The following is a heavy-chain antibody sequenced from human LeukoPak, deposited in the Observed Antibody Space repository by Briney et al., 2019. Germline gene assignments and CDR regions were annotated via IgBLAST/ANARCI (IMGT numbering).Heavy chain of an antibody. CDR2: ISGSGGST. J-gene: IGHJ4*02. D-gene: IGHD2-2*02. V-gene: IGHV3-23*01. Sequence: GGSLRLSCAASGFTFSSYGMSWVRQAPGKGLEWVSAISGSGGSTYYADSVKGRFTISRDNSKNTLYLQMNSLRAEDTAVYYCAKGGASCYRCFDYWGQGTLVTVSS. CDR3: AKGGASCYRCFDY. CDR1: GFTFSSYG.